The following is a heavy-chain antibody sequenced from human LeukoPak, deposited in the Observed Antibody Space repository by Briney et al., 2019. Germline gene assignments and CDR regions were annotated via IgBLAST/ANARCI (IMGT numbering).Heavy chain of an antibody. V-gene: IGHV3-30*02. J-gene: IGHJ6*03. CDR3: AKNTMVRGVYYYYLDV. Sequence: SGGSLRLSCAASGFTFSSYGMHWVRQAPGKGLEWVAFIRYDGSNKYYADSVKGRFTISRDNSKNTLYLQMNSLRAEDAAVYYCAKNTMVRGVYYYYLDVWGKGTTVTISS. CDR1: GFTFSSYG. D-gene: IGHD3-10*01. CDR2: IRYDGSNK.